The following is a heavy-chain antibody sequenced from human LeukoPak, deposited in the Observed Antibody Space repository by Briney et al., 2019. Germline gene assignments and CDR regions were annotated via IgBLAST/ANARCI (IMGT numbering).Heavy chain of an antibody. D-gene: IGHD3-22*01. CDR3: ATNRRYSYDSSGYYYPGYFDL. V-gene: IGHV1-24*01. J-gene: IGHJ2*01. Sequence: ASVKVSCKVSGYTLTELSMHWVRQAPGKGLEWMGGFDPEDGETIYAQKFQGRVTMTEDTSTDTAYMELSSLRSEDTAVYYCATNRRYSYDSSGYYYPGYFDLWGRGTLVTVSS. CDR2: FDPEDGET. CDR1: GYTLTELS.